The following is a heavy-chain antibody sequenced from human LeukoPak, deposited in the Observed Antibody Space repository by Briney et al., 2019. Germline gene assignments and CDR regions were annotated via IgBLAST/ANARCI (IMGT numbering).Heavy chain of an antibody. J-gene: IGHJ2*01. D-gene: IGHD3-10*01. CDR3: ARGGRDTGPYWYFDL. Sequence: KPSETLSLTCTVSGGSISSYYWSWIRQPPGKGLEWIGYIYYSGSTNYNPPLKSRVTISVDTSKNQFSLKLSSVTAADTAVYYCARGGRDTGPYWYFDLWGRGTLVTVSS. V-gene: IGHV4-59*01. CDR2: IYYSGST. CDR1: GGSISSYY.